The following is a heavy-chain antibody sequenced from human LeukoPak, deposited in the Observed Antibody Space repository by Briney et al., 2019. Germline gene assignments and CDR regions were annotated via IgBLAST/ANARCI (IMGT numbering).Heavy chain of an antibody. CDR1: GGTFSSYA. Sequence: SVKVSCKASGGTFSSYAISWVRQAPGQGLEWMGRIIPIRGIANYAQKFQGRVTITADKSTSTAYMELSSLRSEDTAVYYCARVESCSGGSCYFWFDPWGQGTLVTVSS. CDR2: IIPIRGIA. CDR3: ARVESCSGGSCYFWFDP. V-gene: IGHV1-69*04. D-gene: IGHD2-15*01. J-gene: IGHJ5*02.